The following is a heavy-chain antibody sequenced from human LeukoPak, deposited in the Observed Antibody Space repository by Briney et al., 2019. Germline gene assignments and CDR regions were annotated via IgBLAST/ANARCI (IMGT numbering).Heavy chain of an antibody. V-gene: IGHV4-38-2*02. CDR1: GYSISSGYY. CDR2: LYRSGST. CDR3: ARVTYSIFDY. J-gene: IGHJ4*02. D-gene: IGHD2-21*01. Sequence: SETLSLTCTVSGYSISSGYYWGWVRQPPGKGLEWIANLYRSGSTYYNPSLKSRVTISVDTSKNQFSLKLSSVTAADTAVYYCARVTYSIFDYWGQGTLVTVSS.